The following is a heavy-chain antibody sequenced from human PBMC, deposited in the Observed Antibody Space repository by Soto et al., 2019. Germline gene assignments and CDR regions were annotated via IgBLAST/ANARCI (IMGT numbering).Heavy chain of an antibody. D-gene: IGHD3-10*01. CDR1: GGTLSDHG. J-gene: IGHJ3*02. CDR3: ARGVYGSGNYYTGASAVDI. CDR2: TIPVFNTA. Sequence: QVQLEQSGAEVKKPGSSVKVSCKASGGTLSDHGVAWLRQAPGQGLEWMGGTIPVFNTAKYAQKFQGRVTVTADKFTNIAYMELSSLRSEDTAFYFCARGVYGSGNYYTGASAVDIWGQGTMVIVSS. V-gene: IGHV1-69*06.